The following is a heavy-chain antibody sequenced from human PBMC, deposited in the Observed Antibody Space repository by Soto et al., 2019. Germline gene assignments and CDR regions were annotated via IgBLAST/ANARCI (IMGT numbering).Heavy chain of an antibody. J-gene: IGHJ5*02. CDR2: IKQDGSEK. D-gene: IGHD2-8*01. V-gene: IGHV3-7*01. Sequence: GGSLRLSCAASGFTFSSYWMSWVRQAPGKGLEWVANIKQDGSEKYYVDSVKGRFTISRDNAKNSLYLQMNSLRAEDTAVYYCARDLGYCTAYFDPWGQGTLVTVSS. CDR1: GFTFSSYW. CDR3: ARDLGYCTAYFDP.